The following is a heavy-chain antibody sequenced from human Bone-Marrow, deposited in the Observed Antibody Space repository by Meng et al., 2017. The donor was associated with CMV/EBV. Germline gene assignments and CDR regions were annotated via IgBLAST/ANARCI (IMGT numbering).Heavy chain of an antibody. Sequence: SETLSLTCAVYGGSFSDYYWSWIRQPPGKGLEWIGEINHSGSTNYNPPLKSRVTISIDTSKNQFSLELRSLTAADTAVHYCARGSVVTPLDYWGQGTLVTVSS. V-gene: IGHV4-34*01. CDR1: GGSFSDYY. CDR3: ARGSVVTPLDY. CDR2: INHSGST. J-gene: IGHJ4*02. D-gene: IGHD4-23*01.